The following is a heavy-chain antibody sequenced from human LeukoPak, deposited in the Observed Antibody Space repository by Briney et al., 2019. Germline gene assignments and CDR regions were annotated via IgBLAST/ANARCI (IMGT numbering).Heavy chain of an antibody. D-gene: IGHD4-17*01. CDR1: GFTFSSYG. CDR2: IWYDGSNK. V-gene: IGHV3-33*01. J-gene: IGHJ6*02. Sequence: PGRSLRLSCAASGFTFSSYGMHWVRQAPGKGLEWVAVIWYDGSNKYYADSVKGRFTISRDNSKNTLYLQMNSLRAEDTAVYYCARGTDYGDFYYYYGMDVWGQGTTVTVSS. CDR3: ARGTDYGDFYYYYGMDV.